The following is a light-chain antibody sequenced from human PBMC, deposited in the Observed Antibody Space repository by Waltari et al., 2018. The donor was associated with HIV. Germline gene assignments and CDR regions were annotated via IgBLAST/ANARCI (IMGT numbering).Light chain of an antibody. CDR3: QQTNGFLLT. CDR1: QGISTW. J-gene: IGKJ4*01. Sequence: DIQMTQSLRLMSAFVRDRVTITCRASQGISTWLAWYQQKPGKVPQLLIHGASSLHSGVPSRFNGSGSGTQFSLTISSLQSEDFATYYCQQTNGFLLTFGGGTTVE. CDR2: GAS. V-gene: IGKV1-12*01.